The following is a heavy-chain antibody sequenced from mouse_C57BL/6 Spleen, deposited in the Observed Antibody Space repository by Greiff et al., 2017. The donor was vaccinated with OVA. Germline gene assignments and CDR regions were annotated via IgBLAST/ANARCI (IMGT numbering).Heavy chain of an antibody. D-gene: IGHD2-4*01. J-gene: IGHJ1*03. CDR2: INPNYGTT. CDR3: ARRGTYDYFWYFDV. V-gene: IGHV1-39*01. CDR1: GYSFTDYN. Sequence: EVKLQQSGPELVKPGASVKISCKASGYSFTDYNMNWVKKSNGKSLEWIGVINPNYGTTSYNQKFKGKATLTVDQSSSTAYMQLNSLTSEDSAVYYCARRGTYDYFWYFDVWGTGTTVTVSS.